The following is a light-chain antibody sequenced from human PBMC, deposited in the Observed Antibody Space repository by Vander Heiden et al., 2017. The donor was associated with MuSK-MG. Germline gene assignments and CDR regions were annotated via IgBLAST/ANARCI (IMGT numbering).Light chain of an antibody. J-gene: IGLJ1*01. CDR1: SSNFRAGHD. CDR3: QSYDSRLSGYV. Sequence: QSVLTQPPSVSGAPGQRVTISCTGSSSNFRAGHDVHWYQQLPGTAPKLLIYGNINRPSGVPDRFSGSKSGTSASLAITGLQAEDEADYYCQSYDSRLSGYVFGTGTNVAVL. V-gene: IGLV1-40*01. CDR2: GNI.